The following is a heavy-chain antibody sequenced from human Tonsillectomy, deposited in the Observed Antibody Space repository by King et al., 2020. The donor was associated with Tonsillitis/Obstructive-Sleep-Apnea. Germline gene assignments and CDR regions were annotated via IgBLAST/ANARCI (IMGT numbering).Heavy chain of an antibody. CDR2: INPSGGST. J-gene: IGHJ4*02. CDR1: GYTFTSYY. V-gene: IGHV1-46*01. CDR3: ARAHKGGVVVVAATLDY. Sequence: QLVQSGAEVKKPGASVKVSCKASGYTFTSYYMHWVRQAPGQGLEWMGIINPSGGSTSYAQKFQGRVTMTRDTSTSTVYMGLSSLRSEDTAVYYCARAHKGGVVVVAATLDYWGQGTLVTVSS. D-gene: IGHD2-15*01.